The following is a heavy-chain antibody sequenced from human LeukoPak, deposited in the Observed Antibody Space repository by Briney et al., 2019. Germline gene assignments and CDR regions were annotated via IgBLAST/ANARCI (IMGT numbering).Heavy chain of an antibody. D-gene: IGHD3-10*01. CDR3: ARDGVLWFGGEGAFDI. CDR2: ISSSSSYI. CDR1: GFTFRSYS. Sequence: GGSLRLSCAASGFTFRSYSMNWVRQAPGKGLEWVSSISSSSSYIYYADSVKGRFTISRDNAKNSLYLQMNSLRAEDTAVYYCARDGVLWFGGEGAFDIWGRGTMVTVSS. V-gene: IGHV3-21*01. J-gene: IGHJ3*02.